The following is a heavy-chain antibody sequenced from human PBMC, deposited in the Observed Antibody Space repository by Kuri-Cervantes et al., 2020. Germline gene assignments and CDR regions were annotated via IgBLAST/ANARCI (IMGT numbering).Heavy chain of an antibody. D-gene: IGHD3-16*01. CDR3: AGSRSGLF. CDR1: GFTFSSYE. V-gene: IGHV3-48*03. CDR2: VTSRGTTV. J-gene: IGHJ4*02. Sequence: GESLKISCAASGFTFSSYEMNWVRQAPGMGLEWVSVVTSRGTTVSYADSVKGRFTISRDNAKNSLYLQMNSLRADDTAVYFCAGSRSGLFWGQGTQVTVSS.